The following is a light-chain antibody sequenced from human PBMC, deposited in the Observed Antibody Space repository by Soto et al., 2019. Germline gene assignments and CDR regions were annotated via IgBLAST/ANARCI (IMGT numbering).Light chain of an antibody. J-gene: IGLJ1*01. CDR2: GAR. CDR1: STDFVSYNR. Sequence: QSVLTQPPSVSGSPGQSVTISCTGTSTDFVSYNRVSWYQQPPGTAPKLIIYGARNRPSGVPDRFSGSKSGNTASLTISGLQAADEAAYYCSLYTSENTYVFGTGTKVTVL. CDR3: SLYTSENTYV. V-gene: IGLV2-18*01.